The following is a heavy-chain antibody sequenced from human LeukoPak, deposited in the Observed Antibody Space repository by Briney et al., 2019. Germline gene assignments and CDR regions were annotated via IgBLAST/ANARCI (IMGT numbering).Heavy chain of an antibody. D-gene: IGHD2-2*02. Sequence: GGSLRLSCAASGFTFISYSIHWVRQAPGKGLEWVAFIRYDGSNKYYADSVKGRFTISRDNSKNTAYLQMNSLRAEDTAVYYCARGKQLYHVWGKGTTVTISS. CDR3: ARGKQLYHV. CDR1: GFTFISYS. J-gene: IGHJ6*04. V-gene: IGHV3-30*02. CDR2: IRYDGSNK.